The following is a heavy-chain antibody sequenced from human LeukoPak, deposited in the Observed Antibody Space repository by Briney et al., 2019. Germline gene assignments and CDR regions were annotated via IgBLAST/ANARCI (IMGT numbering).Heavy chain of an antibody. CDR2: ISAYNGNT. D-gene: IGHD6-6*01. J-gene: IGHJ4*02. CDR1: GYTSTSYG. V-gene: IGHV1-18*01. Sequence: ASVKVSCKASGYTSTSYGISWVRQAPGQGLEWMGWISAYNGNTNYAQKLQGRVTMTTDTSTSTAYMELRSLRSDDTAVYYCARMYSSSSYLKSLTKANFDYWGQGTLVTVSS. CDR3: ARMYSSSSYLKSLTKANFDY.